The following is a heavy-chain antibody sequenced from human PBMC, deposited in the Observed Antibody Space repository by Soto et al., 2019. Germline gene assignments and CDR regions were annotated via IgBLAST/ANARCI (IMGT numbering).Heavy chain of an antibody. J-gene: IGHJ4*02. CDR3: ARVGGFGATTIDY. Sequence: SESLSLTCAVCGGSFCGYYWSGIRQPPGKGLEWIGEINHSGSTYYNPSLKSRVTISVDTSKNQFSLKLSSVTAADTAVYYCARVGGFGATTIDYWGQGALVTVSS. CDR1: GGSFCGYY. V-gene: IGHV4-34*01. CDR2: INHSGST. D-gene: IGHD3-10*01.